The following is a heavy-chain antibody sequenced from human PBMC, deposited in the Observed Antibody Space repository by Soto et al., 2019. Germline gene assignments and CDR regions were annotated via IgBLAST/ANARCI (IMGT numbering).Heavy chain of an antibody. D-gene: IGHD3-10*01. V-gene: IGHV3-23*01. CDR2: ISDSGGST. Sequence: GGSLRLSCAASGFTFSSYAMSWARQAPGKGLEWVSGISDSGGSTFYADSVKGRFTISRDNSKNTLYLQMNSLRAEDTAVYYCAKAYITMIRGGYFDYWGQGTLVTVSS. CDR1: GFTFSSYA. CDR3: AKAYITMIRGGYFDY. J-gene: IGHJ4*02.